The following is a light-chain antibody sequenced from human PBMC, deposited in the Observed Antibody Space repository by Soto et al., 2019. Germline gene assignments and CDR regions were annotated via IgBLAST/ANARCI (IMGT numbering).Light chain of an antibody. CDR3: SSYTSSSTPYV. J-gene: IGLJ1*01. V-gene: IGLV2-14*01. Sequence: QSVLSQPASVSGSPGQSISISSTGTSSDIGDYNYVSWYQQHPVKAPKLIIYDVSNRPSGVSDRFSGSKSGNTASLTISGLQAEDEADYYCSSYTSSSTPYVFGTGTKVTVL. CDR2: DVS. CDR1: SSDIGDYNY.